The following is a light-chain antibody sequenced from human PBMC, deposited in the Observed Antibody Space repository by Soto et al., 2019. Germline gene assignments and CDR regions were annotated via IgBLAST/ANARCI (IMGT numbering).Light chain of an antibody. CDR3: QAWDSSTAV. Sequence: YELTQPPSVSVSPGQTAIITCSGDKLGDKYSCWYQQKPGQSPVVVIYQDDKRPSGIPERFSGSNSGDTATLSISGAQALDEADYYCQAWDSSTAVFGGGTQLTVL. CDR2: QDD. CDR1: KLGDKY. J-gene: IGLJ2*01. V-gene: IGLV3-1*01.